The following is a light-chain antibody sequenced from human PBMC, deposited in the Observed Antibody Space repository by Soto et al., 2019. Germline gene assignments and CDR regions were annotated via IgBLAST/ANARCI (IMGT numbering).Light chain of an antibody. CDR2: EVS. Sequence: QSLLTQPASLSGSLGQSTPTSSPGTSSYVGSYILVSWYQQHPGKAPKLMIYEVSKRPSGVSNRFSGSKSGNTASLTISGLQAEDEADYYCCSYAGSSTFVFGTGTKVTVL. J-gene: IGLJ1*01. CDR1: SSYVGSYIL. V-gene: IGLV2-23*02. CDR3: CSYAGSSTFV.